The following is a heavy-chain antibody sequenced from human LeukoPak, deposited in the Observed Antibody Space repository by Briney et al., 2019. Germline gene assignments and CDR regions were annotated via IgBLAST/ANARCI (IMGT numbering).Heavy chain of an antibody. CDR3: AKDGGGYCSSTSCYTTPDY. J-gene: IGHJ4*02. V-gene: IGHV3-23*01. D-gene: IGHD2-2*02. Sequence: GGSLRLSCAGSGFIIDDYAINWVRQAPGKGLEWVSAITGGSGVTFYTDSVKDRFTISRDNSKNMVYLQMSSLRAEDTAVYYCAKDGGGYCSSTSCYTTPDYWGQGTLVTVSS. CDR2: ITGGSGVT. CDR1: GFIIDDYA.